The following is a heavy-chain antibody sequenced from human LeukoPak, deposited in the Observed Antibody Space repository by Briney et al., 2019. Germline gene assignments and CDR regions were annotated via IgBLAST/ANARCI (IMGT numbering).Heavy chain of an antibody. CDR2: ITGSGGNT. CDR3: ARSGSGWFDF. J-gene: IGHJ4*02. CDR1: GFTFSNYA. D-gene: IGHD6-19*01. Sequence: PGGSLRLSCAASGFTFSNYAMSWVRQAPGKGLEWVSAITGSGGNTYYADSVKGRSTISRDNSKNTVYFQMNSLRVEDTAVYYCARSGSGWFDFWGRGTLVTVSS. V-gene: IGHV3-23*01.